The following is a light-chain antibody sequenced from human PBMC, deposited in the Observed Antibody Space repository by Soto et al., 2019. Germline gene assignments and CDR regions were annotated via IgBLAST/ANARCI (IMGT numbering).Light chain of an antibody. CDR1: QGISSY. CDR2: AAS. CDR3: QQYYTSPS. V-gene: IGKV1-8*01. Sequence: AIRMTQSPSSLSASTGDRVTITCRASQGISSYLAWYQQKPGKAPKLLIYAASTLQSGVPSRFSGSGSGTDFPLTISRLQSEDFATYYCQQYYTSPSFGQGTKVEIK. J-gene: IGKJ1*01.